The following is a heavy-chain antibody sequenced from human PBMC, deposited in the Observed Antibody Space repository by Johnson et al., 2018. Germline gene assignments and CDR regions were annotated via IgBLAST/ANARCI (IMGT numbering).Heavy chain of an antibody. D-gene: IGHD6-13*01. Sequence: VQLVESGGGLVQXGRSLRLSCAASGFTFDDYAMHWVRQAPGKGLEWVSGISWNSGSIGYADSVKGRFPISRDNAKNSLYLQMNSLRAEDTALYYCAKDIKGIAAANILDAFDIWGQGTMVTVSS. J-gene: IGHJ3*02. CDR2: ISWNSGSI. CDR3: AKDIKGIAAANILDAFDI. CDR1: GFTFDDYA. V-gene: IGHV3-9*01.